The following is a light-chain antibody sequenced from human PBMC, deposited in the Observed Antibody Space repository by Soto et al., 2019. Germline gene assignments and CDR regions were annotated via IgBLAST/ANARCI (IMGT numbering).Light chain of an antibody. V-gene: IGLV1-44*01. J-gene: IGLJ3*02. Sequence: QSVLTQPPSASGTPGQRVTISCSGSNSNIGTNSMNWYQQLPGTAPKLLIHSNNQRPSGVPDRFSGSKSGTSASLAISGLQSEDEVDYYCAAWDGSLNGWVFGGGTQLTVL. CDR3: AAWDGSLNGWV. CDR1: NSNIGTNS. CDR2: SNN.